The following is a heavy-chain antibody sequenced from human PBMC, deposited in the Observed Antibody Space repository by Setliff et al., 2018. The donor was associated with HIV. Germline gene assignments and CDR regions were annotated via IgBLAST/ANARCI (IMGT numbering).Heavy chain of an antibody. CDR2: ISSSGSTI. CDR3: ARDYLYYNLYNGSPVYGMDV. CDR1: GFTFSSYE. J-gene: IGHJ6*02. Sequence: PGGSLRLSCAASGFTFSSYEMNWVRQAPGKGLEWVSDISSSGSTIYYADSVKGRFTISRDNAKNSLYLQMNSLRAEDTAVYYCARDYLYYNLYNGSPVYGMDVWGQGTTVTVSS. D-gene: IGHD3-3*01. V-gene: IGHV3-48*03.